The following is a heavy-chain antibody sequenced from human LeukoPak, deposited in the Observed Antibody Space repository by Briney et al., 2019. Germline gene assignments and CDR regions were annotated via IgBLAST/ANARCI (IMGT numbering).Heavy chain of an antibody. J-gene: IGHJ4*02. D-gene: IGHD3-3*01. V-gene: IGHV1-2*02. CDR1: GYTFTYYY. CDR2: ISPNSGGT. Sequence: ASVKVSCKASGYTFTYYYVHWVRQAPGQGPEWMGCISPNSGGTHYAQKFQGRVTMTRDTSITTAYMELSRLRSDDTAVYFCARLPYDEPDYWGQGTLVTVSS. CDR3: ARLPYDEPDY.